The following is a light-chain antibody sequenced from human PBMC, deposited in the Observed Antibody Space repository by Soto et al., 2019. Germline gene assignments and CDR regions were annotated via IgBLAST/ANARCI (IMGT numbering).Light chain of an antibody. CDR1: SSDVGGYNY. CDR3: SSYTSSSTLAV. CDR2: DVS. V-gene: IGLV2-14*01. J-gene: IGLJ7*01. Sequence: QSVLTQPASASGSPGQSITISCTGTSSDVGGYNYVSWYQQHPGKAPKLMIYDVSNRPSGVSNRFSGSKSGNTASLTISGLQAEDEADYYCSSYTSSSTLAVFGGGTQLTVL.